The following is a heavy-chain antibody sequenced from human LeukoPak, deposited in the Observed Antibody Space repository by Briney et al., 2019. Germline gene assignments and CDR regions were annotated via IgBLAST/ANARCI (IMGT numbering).Heavy chain of an antibody. D-gene: IGHD3-22*01. V-gene: IGHV3-53*01. Sequence: GGSLRLSCAAPGFSISNYYMFWARQAPGKGLEWVSVIYATGNTYYANSVKGRFTISRDNSENTLYLQMNSLRVGDTAVYYCARHSDSPNYPDTDSFDLWGQGTTVTVSS. CDR1: GFSISNYY. CDR2: IYATGNT. CDR3: ARHSDSPNYPDTDSFDL. J-gene: IGHJ3*01.